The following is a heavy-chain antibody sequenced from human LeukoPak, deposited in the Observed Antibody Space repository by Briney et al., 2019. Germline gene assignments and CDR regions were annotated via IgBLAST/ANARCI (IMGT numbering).Heavy chain of an antibody. D-gene: IGHD3-22*01. CDR1: GFTFSSYS. Sequence: GGSLRLSCAASGFTFSSYSMNWVRQAPGKGLEWVSSISSSSSYIYYADSVKGRFTISRDNAKNSLYLRMNSLRAEDTAVYYCARGDSSGYYYPIDYWGQGTLVTVSS. CDR3: ARGDSSGYYYPIDY. V-gene: IGHV3-21*01. CDR2: ISSSSSYI. J-gene: IGHJ4*02.